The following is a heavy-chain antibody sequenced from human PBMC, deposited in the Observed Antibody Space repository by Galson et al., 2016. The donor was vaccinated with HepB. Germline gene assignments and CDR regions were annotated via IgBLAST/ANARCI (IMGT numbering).Heavy chain of an antibody. Sequence: SLRLSCAAFGFTFSSYGMHWVRQAPGKGLEWVAFIWYDGSNKYYADSVKGRFTISRDTSKNTLSLQMNSLRAEDTAVYYCARPHVAMVTGYYYGMDVWGQGTTVTVSS. CDR1: GFTFSSYG. CDR3: ARPHVAMVTGYYYGMDV. V-gene: IGHV3-33*01. D-gene: IGHD5-18*01. J-gene: IGHJ6*02. CDR2: IWYDGSNK.